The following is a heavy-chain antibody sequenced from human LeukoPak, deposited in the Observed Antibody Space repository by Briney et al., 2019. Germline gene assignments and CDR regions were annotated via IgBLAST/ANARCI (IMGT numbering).Heavy chain of an antibody. CDR2: IIPILGIA. Sequence: SVKVSCKASGGTFSSYAISWVRQAPGQGLEWMGRIIPILGIANYAQKFQGRVTMTRNTSISTAYMELSSLRSEDTAVYYCARALRVSVVVTAINAFDIWGQGTMVTVSS. D-gene: IGHD2-21*02. V-gene: IGHV1-69*04. CDR1: GGTFSSYA. CDR3: ARALRVSVVVTAINAFDI. J-gene: IGHJ3*02.